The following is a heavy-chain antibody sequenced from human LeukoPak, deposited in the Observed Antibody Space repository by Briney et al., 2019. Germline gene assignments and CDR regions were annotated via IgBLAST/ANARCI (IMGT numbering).Heavy chain of an antibody. J-gene: IGHJ4*02. CDR2: ISYDGSNE. Sequence: PGGSLRLSCAASGFTFSSYVMHWVRQAPGKGLEWVAIISYDGSNEYYADSVKGRFTISRDNSKNTLYLQMNSLRAADTAVYYCAREILAPGKTHDYWGQGTLVTVSS. CDR1: GFTFSSYV. CDR3: AREILAPGKTHDY. V-gene: IGHV3-30*04.